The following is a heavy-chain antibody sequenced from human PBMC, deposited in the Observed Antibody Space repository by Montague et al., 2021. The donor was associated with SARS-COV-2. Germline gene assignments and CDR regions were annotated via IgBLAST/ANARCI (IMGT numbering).Heavy chain of an antibody. CDR2: INHSGST. J-gene: IGHJ6*02. Sequence: SETLSLTCAAYGGSFSGYYWSWIRQPPGKGLEWIVEINHSGSTNYNPSLKSRVTISVDTSKNQFSLKLSSVTAADTAVYYCARGRAVTTLYYYYYGMDVWGQGTTVTVSS. D-gene: IGHD4-17*01. CDR1: GGSFSGYY. CDR3: ARGRAVTTLYYYYYGMDV. V-gene: IGHV4-34*01.